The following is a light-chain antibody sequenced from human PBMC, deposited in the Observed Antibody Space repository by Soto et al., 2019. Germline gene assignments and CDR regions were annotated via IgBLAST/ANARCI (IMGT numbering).Light chain of an antibody. J-gene: IGKJ4*01. Sequence: EIVMTQSPATLSVSPGERATLSCRASQSVSSNLAWYQQKPGQAPRLLICGASTRATGIPARFSGSGSGTEFTLTISSLQSEDFAVYYCQQYNNWPPLTFGGGTKVDIK. CDR1: QSVSSN. CDR2: GAS. V-gene: IGKV3-15*01. CDR3: QQYNNWPPLT.